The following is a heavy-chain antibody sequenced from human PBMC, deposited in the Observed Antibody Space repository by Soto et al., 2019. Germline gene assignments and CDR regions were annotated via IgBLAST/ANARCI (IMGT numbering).Heavy chain of an antibody. V-gene: IGHV1-3*01. Sequence: GASVKVSCKASGYTFTSYAMHWVRQAPGQRLEWMGWINAGNGNTKYSQKFQGRVTITRDTSASTAYMELSSLRSEDTAVYYCARADIVVVVAANNWFDPWGQGTLVTVSS. CDR2: INAGNGNT. CDR1: GYTFTSYA. J-gene: IGHJ5*02. CDR3: ARADIVVVVAANNWFDP. D-gene: IGHD2-15*01.